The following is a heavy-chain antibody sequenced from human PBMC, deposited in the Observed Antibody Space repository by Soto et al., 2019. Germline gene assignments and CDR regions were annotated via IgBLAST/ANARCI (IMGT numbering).Heavy chain of an antibody. CDR1: GFIFSDYS. J-gene: IGHJ6*02. D-gene: IGHD2-15*01. CDR3: VRAKGVVEPPYQMDV. V-gene: IGHV3-21*01. Sequence: PGGSLRLSCAASGFIFSDYSINWVRQAPGKGLEWVSSISSGSSYIFYADSIKGRFTTSRDNGKNSLYLLMRSLRVDDTAVYYCVRAKGVVEPPYQMDVWGQGTTVTVSS. CDR2: ISSGSSYI.